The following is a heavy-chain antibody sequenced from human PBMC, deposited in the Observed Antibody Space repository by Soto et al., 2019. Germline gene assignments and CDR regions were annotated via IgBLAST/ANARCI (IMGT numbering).Heavy chain of an antibody. D-gene: IGHD6-19*01. CDR2: ISAYNGNT. V-gene: IGHV1-18*01. J-gene: IGHJ6*02. CDR3: ARDGAGEQWLYYYGMDV. Sequence: GASVKVSCTASGYTFTSYGISWVRQAPGQGLEWMGWISAYNGNTNYAQKLQGRVTMTTDTSTSTAYVELRSLRSDDTAVYYCARDGAGEQWLYYYGMDVWGQGTTVTVSS. CDR1: GYTFTSYG.